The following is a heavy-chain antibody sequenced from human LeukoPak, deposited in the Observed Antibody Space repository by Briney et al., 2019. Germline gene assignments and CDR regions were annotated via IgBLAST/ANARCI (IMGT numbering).Heavy chain of an antibody. CDR1: GFTFSSFA. V-gene: IGHV3-30*04. CDR3: ATLPPLH. Sequence: GALRLSCAASGFTFSSFAMHWVRQAPGKGLEWVAVISYDGSNKYYADSVKGRFTISRDNSKNTLYLQMNSLRAEDTAVYYCATLPPLHWGQGTLVTVSS. J-gene: IGHJ4*02. CDR2: ISYDGSNK.